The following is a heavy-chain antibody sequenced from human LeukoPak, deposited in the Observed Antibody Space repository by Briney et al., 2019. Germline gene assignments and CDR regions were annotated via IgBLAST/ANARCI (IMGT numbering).Heavy chain of an antibody. V-gene: IGHV1-24*01. D-gene: IGHD6-19*01. CDR2: FDPEDGET. CDR3: ATPHSSGWYGFFDY. J-gene: IGHJ4*02. CDR1: GCTLTELS. Sequence: APVKVSCKVSGCTLTELSMHWVRQAPGKGLEWMGGFDPEDGETIYAQKFQGRVTMTEDTSTDTAYMELSSLRSEDTAVYYCATPHSSGWYGFFDYWGQGTLVTVSS.